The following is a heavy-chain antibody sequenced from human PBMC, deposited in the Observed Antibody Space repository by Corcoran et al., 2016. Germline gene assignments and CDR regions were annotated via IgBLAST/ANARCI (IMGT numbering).Heavy chain of an antibody. V-gene: IGHV4-34*01. CDR1: GGSFSGYY. D-gene: IGHD6-25*01. Sequence: QVQLQQWGAGLLKPSETLSLTCAVYGGSFSGYYWSWIRQPPGKGLEWIGEINHSGSTNYNPSLKSRVTISVDTSKNQFSLKLSSVTAADTAVYYCGGQKEYSSGRGYFDDWGQGTLVTVSS. J-gene: IGHJ4*02. CDR2: INHSGST. CDR3: GGQKEYSSGRGYFDD.